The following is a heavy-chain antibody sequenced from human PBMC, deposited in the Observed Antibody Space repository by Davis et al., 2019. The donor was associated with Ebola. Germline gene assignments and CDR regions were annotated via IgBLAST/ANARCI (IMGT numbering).Heavy chain of an antibody. V-gene: IGHV3-7*01. CDR2: IKQDGSEK. J-gene: IGHJ2*01. CDR1: GFTFSSYW. D-gene: IGHD6-19*01. CDR3: ARDRWLAFWYFDL. Sequence: GGSLRLSCAASGFTFSSYWMSWVRQAPGKGLEWVANIKQDGSEKYYVDSVKGRFTISRDNAKNSLYLQMNSRRAEDTAVYYCARDRWLAFWYFDLWGRGTLVTVSS.